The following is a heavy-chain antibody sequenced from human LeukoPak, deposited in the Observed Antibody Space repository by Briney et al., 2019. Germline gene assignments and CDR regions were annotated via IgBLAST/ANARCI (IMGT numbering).Heavy chain of an antibody. CDR1: GFPFSSYA. J-gene: IGHJ4*02. CDR2: IAGSDGFT. CDR3: VRSLDY. Sequence: GGSLRLSCAASGFPFSSYAMNWVRQAPGKGLEWVSVIAGSDGFTQYADSVKGRFTISRDNSKNTVYLQMNRLRVEDTALYYCVRSLDYWGQGTLVTVSS. V-gene: IGHV3-23*01.